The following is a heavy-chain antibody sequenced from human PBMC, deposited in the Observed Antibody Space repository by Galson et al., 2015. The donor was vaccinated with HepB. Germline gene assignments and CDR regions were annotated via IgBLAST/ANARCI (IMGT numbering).Heavy chain of an antibody. CDR2: ISVGGVST. CDR1: GFTFSSYA. CDR3: ATTPYTPPHGDFAY. V-gene: IGHV3-23*01. J-gene: IGHJ4*02. D-gene: IGHD1-14*01. Sequence: SLRLSCAASGFTFSSYAMNWVRQAPGKGLEWVSNISVGGVSTYYADSVKGRCTISRDNSKNTLYLQMKTLRAEDTAVYYCATTPYTPPHGDFAYWGQGTLVTVSS.